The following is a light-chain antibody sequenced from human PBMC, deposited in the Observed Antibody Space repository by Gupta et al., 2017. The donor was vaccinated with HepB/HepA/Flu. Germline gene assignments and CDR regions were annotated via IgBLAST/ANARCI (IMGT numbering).Light chain of an antibody. Sequence: IVLTQSPATLSLSPGERATLSCRASQSVSSYLAWYQQKPGQAPRLLIYDASNRATGIPARFSGSGSGTDFTLTISSLEPEDFAVYYCQQRSNWNTFGQGTRLEIK. J-gene: IGKJ5*01. CDR2: DAS. CDR3: QQRSNWNT. CDR1: QSVSSY. V-gene: IGKV3-11*01.